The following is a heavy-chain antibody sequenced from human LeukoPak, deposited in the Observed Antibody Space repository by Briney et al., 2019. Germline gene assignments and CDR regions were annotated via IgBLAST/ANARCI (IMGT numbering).Heavy chain of an antibody. V-gene: IGHV3-7*01. D-gene: IGHD5-24*01. J-gene: IGHJ4*02. CDR3: ARGGGDGYKGY. CDR2: IKQDGSEK. Sequence: PGGSLRLSCAASGFTFSSYWMSLVRQAPGKGLEGVANIKQDGSEKYYVDSVKGRFTISRDNAKNSLYLQMNSLRAEETAVYYCARGGGDGYKGYWGQGTLVTVSS. CDR1: GFTFSSYW.